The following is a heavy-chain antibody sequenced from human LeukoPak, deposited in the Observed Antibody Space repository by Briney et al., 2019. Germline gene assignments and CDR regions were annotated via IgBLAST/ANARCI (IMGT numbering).Heavy chain of an antibody. J-gene: IGHJ4*02. CDR1: GYSFPTYW. CDR3: ARPPSRGYSSSFEY. CDR2: IYPDESNI. V-gene: IGHV5-51*01. D-gene: IGHD2-2*03. Sequence: GESLKISCKGFGYSFPTYWIAWVRQKPGKGLEWLGFIYPDESNIRYSPSFQGQVTISADKSISTAYLQWSSLKASDTAMYYCARPPSRGYSSSFEYWGQGTLVTVSS.